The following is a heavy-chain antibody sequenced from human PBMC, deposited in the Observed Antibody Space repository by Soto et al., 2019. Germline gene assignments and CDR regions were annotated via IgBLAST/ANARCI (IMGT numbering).Heavy chain of an antibody. D-gene: IGHD3-9*01. CDR1: GFTFSSYA. Sequence: GGSLRFSCAASGFTFSSYAMHWVRQAPGKGLEWVAVISYDGSNKYYADSVKGRFTISRDNSKNTLYLQMNSLRAEDTAVYYCARDFEGGPGAFDIWGQGTMVTVSS. CDR2: ISYDGSNK. J-gene: IGHJ3*02. CDR3: ARDFEGGPGAFDI. V-gene: IGHV3-30-3*01.